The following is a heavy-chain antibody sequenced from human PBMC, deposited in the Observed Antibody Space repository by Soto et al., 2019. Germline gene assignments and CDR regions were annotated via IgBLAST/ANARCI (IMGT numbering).Heavy chain of an antibody. D-gene: IGHD3-10*01. CDR1: GYTFPSYD. Sequence: QVQLVQSGAEVKKPGASVKVSCKASGYTFPSYDINWVRQATGQGLEWMGWMKPNSGNTGSAQKFQGRVTMTRNTSISTDYMELSSLRSEDTAVYYCAREHYGNSAWFDPWGQGTLVTVSS. J-gene: IGHJ5*02. CDR2: MKPNSGNT. CDR3: AREHYGNSAWFDP. V-gene: IGHV1-8*01.